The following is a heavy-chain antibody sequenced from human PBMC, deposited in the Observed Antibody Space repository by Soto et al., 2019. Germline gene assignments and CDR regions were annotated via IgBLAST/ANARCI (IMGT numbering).Heavy chain of an antibody. CDR3: AVHDYLDY. Sequence: EVLLVESGGGLVKPGGSLRLSCAASGFTFSDAWMIWVRQAPGKGLEWVGRIKRKSDGGTTDYAAPVKGRFTISRDDSANTLYRQMNSLKTEDTAVYFCAVHDYLDYWGQGALVTVSS. J-gene: IGHJ4*02. CDR1: GFTFSDAW. CDR2: IKRKSDGGTT. V-gene: IGHV3-15*01.